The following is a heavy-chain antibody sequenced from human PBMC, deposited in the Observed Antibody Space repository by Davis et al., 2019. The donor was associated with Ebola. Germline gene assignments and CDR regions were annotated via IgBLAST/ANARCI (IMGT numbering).Heavy chain of an antibody. CDR2: ISGSGGTT. Sequence: GESLKISCAASGFTFSSYSMNWVRQAPGKGLEWVSAISGSGGTTYYAGSVKGRFTVSRDNSKKTMYLQMNSLRAEDTAVYYCAKDTSNVWFDVWGQGTLVTVSS. J-gene: IGHJ3*01. CDR3: AKDTSNVWFDV. D-gene: IGHD6-19*01. CDR1: GFTFSSYS. V-gene: IGHV3-23*01.